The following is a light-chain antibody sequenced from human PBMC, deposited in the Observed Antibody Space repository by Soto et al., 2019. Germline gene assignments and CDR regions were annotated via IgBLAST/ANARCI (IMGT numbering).Light chain of an antibody. CDR3: QQRSNWPPGLT. Sequence: EIVLTQSPATLSLSPGERATLSCRASQSVSNHLAWYQHKPGQAPRLLIYDASNRATGIPARFSGSGSGTDFTLTISSLEPEDFAVYYCQQRSNWPPGLTFGGGTKVDIK. CDR2: DAS. CDR1: QSVSNH. J-gene: IGKJ4*01. V-gene: IGKV3-11*01.